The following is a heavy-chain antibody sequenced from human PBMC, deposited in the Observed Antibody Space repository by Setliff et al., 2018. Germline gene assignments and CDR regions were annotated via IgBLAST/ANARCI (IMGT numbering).Heavy chain of an antibody. CDR2: INEDGSEK. J-gene: IGHJ5*02. D-gene: IGHD6-13*01. Sequence: PGGSLRLSCAASGFTFSSYWMSWVRQAPGKGLEWVANINEDGSEKYYMDSVKGRFTISRDNAKNSLYLQMNSLRAEDTAVYYCVPGIATAGKASWGQGTLVTVSS. CDR1: GFTFSSYW. CDR3: VPGIATAGKAS. V-gene: IGHV3-7*03.